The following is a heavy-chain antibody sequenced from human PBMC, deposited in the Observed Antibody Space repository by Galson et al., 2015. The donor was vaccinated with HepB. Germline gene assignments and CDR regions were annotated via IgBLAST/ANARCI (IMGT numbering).Heavy chain of an antibody. CDR3: AHRPDSGSNPYFDH. D-gene: IGHD6-25*01. CDR2: IYWDDDA. Sequence: PALVKPTQTLTLTCTFSGFSLNTAGVGVGWIRQPPGKPLEWLALIYWDDDALYRPSLQSRLTITKDPFKNQVVLTMTNMDPVDTATYYCAHRPDSGSNPYFDHWGQGTLVTVSS. V-gene: IGHV2-5*02. J-gene: IGHJ4*02. CDR1: GFSLNTAGVG.